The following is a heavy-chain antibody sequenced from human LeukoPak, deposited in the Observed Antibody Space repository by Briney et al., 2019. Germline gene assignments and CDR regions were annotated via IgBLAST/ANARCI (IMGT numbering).Heavy chain of an antibody. CDR3: ARTRRDGYNYYFDY. D-gene: IGHD5-24*01. CDR1: GFTVSSNY. V-gene: IGHV3-53*01. J-gene: IGHJ4*02. Sequence: QPGGSLRLSCAASGFTVSSNYMSWVRQAPGKGLEWVSVIYSGGSTYYADSVKGRFTISRDNSKNTLYLQMNSLRAEDTAVYYCARTRRDGYNYYFDYWGQGTLVTVSS. CDR2: IYSGGST.